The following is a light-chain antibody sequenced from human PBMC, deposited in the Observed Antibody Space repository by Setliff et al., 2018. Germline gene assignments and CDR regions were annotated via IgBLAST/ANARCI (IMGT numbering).Light chain of an antibody. CDR3: SSYTGGDTIV. Sequence: QSALTQPASVSASPGQSISISCSGTRSDVGAYDYVSWYQQHPGKAPKVLIYEVTNRPSGVSDRFSGSKSGNTASLSISGLQAEDEADYYCSSYTGGDTIVFGTGTKVTVL. J-gene: IGLJ1*01. CDR1: RSDVGAYDY. V-gene: IGLV2-14*03. CDR2: EVT.